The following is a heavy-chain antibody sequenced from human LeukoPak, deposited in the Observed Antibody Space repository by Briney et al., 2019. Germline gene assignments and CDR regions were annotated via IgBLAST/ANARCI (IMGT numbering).Heavy chain of an antibody. V-gene: IGHV3-33*06. CDR2: IWYDGSNK. D-gene: IGHD3-22*01. Sequence: PGRSLRLSCAASGFTFSSYGMHWVRQAPGKGLEWVAVIWYDGSNKYYADSVKGRFTISRDNSKNTLYLQMNSLRAEDTAVYYCAKLDPTYYYDSSGYYWGQGTLVTVSS. CDR1: GFTFSSYG. J-gene: IGHJ4*02. CDR3: AKLDPTYYYDSSGYY.